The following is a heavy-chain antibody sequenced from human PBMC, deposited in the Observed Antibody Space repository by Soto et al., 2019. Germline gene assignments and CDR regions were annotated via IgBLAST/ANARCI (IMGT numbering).Heavy chain of an antibody. V-gene: IGHV1-18*01. D-gene: IGHD3-16*01. CDR3: ARGGTQIDY. CDR2: LSAYNGNT. CDR1: GYTFTNFG. Sequence: QVQLVQSGAEVKKPGASVKVSCKASGYTFTNFGISWVRQAPGQGLEWMGWLSAYNGNTHYAQKFQGRVTNTTDTSTSTAYMEVTSMRFDDTAVYYCARGGTQIDYWGQGTLVTVSS. J-gene: IGHJ4*02.